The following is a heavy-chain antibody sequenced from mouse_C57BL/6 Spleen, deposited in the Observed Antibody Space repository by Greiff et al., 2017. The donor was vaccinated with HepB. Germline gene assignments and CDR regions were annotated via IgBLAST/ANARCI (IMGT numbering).Heavy chain of an antibody. CDR1: GYTFTSYG. Sequence: VKLMESGAELARPGASVKLSCKASGYTFTSYGISWVKQRTGQGLEWIGEIYPRSGNTYYNEKFKGKATLTADKSSSTAYMELRSLTSEDSAVYFCAREGERFPFAYWGQGTLVTVSA. J-gene: IGHJ3*01. V-gene: IGHV1-81*01. CDR2: IYPRSGNT. CDR3: AREGERFPFAY.